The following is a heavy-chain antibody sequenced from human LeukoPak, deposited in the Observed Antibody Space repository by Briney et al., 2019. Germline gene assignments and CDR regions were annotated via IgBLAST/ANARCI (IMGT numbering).Heavy chain of an antibody. J-gene: IGHJ4*02. CDR2: FHQSVST. Sequence: SGTLSLTCAVSGDSISSDKWWSWVRQPPGKGLEYIGEFHQSVSTNYNPSLKSRLTISVDKSKNQFSLKLSSVTAADTAVYYCACHSGWSGPSEWGQGTLVTVSS. CDR1: GDSISSDKW. CDR3: ACHSGWSGPSE. D-gene: IGHD6-19*01. V-gene: IGHV4-4*02.